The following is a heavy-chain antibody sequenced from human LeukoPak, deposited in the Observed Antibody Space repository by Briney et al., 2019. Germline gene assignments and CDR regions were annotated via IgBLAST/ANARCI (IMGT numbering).Heavy chain of an antibody. CDR3: AREGGGKETPRTFGY. V-gene: IGHV4-30-2*01. Sequence: SQTLSLTYAVSGGSISSGGYSWSWIRQPPGKGLEWIGYIYHSGSTYYNPSLKSRVTISVDRSKNQFSLKLSSVTAADTAVYYCAREGGGKETPRTFGYWGQGTLVTVSS. CDR2: IYHSGST. D-gene: IGHD4-23*01. CDR1: GGSISSGGYS. J-gene: IGHJ4*02.